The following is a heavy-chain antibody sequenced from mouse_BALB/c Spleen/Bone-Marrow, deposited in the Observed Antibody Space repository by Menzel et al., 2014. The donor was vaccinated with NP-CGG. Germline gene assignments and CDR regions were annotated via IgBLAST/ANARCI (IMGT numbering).Heavy chain of an antibody. CDR2: IIPSSGYT. D-gene: IGHD1-1*01. J-gene: IGHJ4*01. CDR1: GYTFTTYT. Sequence: QVQLQQSGAELARPRASVKMSCKASGYTFTTYTIHWMKQRPGQGLEWIGYIIPSSGYTNYNQKFKDKATLTADKSSSTAYMQLSSLTPEDSAVYYCAIRYYAMDYWGQGTSVTVSS. V-gene: IGHV1-4*01. CDR3: AIRYYAMDY.